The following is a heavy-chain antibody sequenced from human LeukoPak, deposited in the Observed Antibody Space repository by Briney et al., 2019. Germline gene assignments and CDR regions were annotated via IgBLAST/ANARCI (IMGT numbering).Heavy chain of an antibody. CDR1: GYSFTNYW. J-gene: IGHJ3*02. V-gene: IGHV5-51*01. Sequence: GESLKISCQGSGYSFTNYWIGWVRQMPGKGLDWMGIIFPGDSDTRGGPSFQGQVTFSVDKSITTAYLQWSSLKASDTAMYYCARWVTADRGKKDAFDIWGQGTMVTVSS. CDR2: IFPGDSDT. CDR3: ARWVTADRGKKDAFDI. D-gene: IGHD2-21*02.